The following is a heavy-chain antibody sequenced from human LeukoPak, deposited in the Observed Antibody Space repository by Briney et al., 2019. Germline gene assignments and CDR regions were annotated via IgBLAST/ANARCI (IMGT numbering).Heavy chain of an antibody. CDR2: MYSGGST. CDR3: ARGGGDYNPFDY. Sequence: GGSLRLSCAVSGFTVSTNYMSWVRQAPGKGLGWVSVMYSGGSTYYTDSVKGGFTISRHNSKNTMYLEINSLRPDDTAVYYCARGGGDYNPFDYWGQGTLVTVSS. V-gene: IGHV3-53*04. J-gene: IGHJ4*02. CDR1: GFTVSTNY. D-gene: IGHD4-17*01.